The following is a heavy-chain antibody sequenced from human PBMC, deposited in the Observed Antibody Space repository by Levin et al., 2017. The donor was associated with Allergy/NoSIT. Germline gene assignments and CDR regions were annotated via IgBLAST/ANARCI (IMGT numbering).Heavy chain of an antibody. CDR1: GGSISTDNW. D-gene: IGHD3-9*01. Sequence: SETLSLTCAVSGGSISTDNWWSWIRQPPGKGLEWIGEIYRSGDTNHNPSLRSRVTMSVDKSTNPFSLKLSSVSAADTAVYYCGTVEGLFCSGVSCSYSFHYWGQGALVTVSS. V-gene: IGHV4-4*02. J-gene: IGHJ4*02. CDR2: IYRSGDT. CDR3: GTVEGLFCSGVSCSYSFHY.